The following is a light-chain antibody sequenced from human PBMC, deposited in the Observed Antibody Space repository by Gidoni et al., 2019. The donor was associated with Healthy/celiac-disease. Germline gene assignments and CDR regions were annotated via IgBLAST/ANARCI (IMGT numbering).Light chain of an antibody. CDR2: EAS. CDR1: QSVSSY. CDR3: QQRSNGPTWT. J-gene: IGKJ1*01. V-gene: IGKV3-11*01. Sequence: EIVLTHSPATLSLSPGERATLSCRASQSVSSYLAWYQQKPGQAPRLLIYEASNRATGSPARFSGSGSGTDFTLTISSLEPEDFAVYYCQQRSNGPTWTFGQGTKVEIK.